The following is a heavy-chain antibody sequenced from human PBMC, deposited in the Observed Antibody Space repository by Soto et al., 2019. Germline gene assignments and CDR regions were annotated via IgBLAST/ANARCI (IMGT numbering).Heavy chain of an antibody. CDR2: INPSGGST. V-gene: IGHV1-46*01. D-gene: IGHD3-3*01. CDR1: GYTFTSYY. J-gene: IGHJ3*02. Sequence: GASVKVSCKASGYTFTSYYMHWVRQAPGQGLEWMGIINPSGGSTSYAQKFQGRVTMTRDTSTSTVYMELSSLRSEDTAVYYCARLEYYDFWSGYNDAFDIWGQGTMVTVSS. CDR3: ARLEYYDFWSGYNDAFDI.